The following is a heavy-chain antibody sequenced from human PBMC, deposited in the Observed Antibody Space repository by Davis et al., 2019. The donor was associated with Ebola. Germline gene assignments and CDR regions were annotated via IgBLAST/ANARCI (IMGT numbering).Heavy chain of an antibody. Sequence: GESLKISCAASGFTVSSNYMSWVRQAPGKGLEWVSVIYSGGSTYYADSVKGRFTISRHNSKNTLYLQMNSLRAEDTAVYYCARETTMLYGMDVWGQGTTVTVSS. V-gene: IGHV3-53*04. CDR1: GFTVSSNY. J-gene: IGHJ6*02. D-gene: IGHD5-12*01. CDR3: ARETTMLYGMDV. CDR2: IYSGGST.